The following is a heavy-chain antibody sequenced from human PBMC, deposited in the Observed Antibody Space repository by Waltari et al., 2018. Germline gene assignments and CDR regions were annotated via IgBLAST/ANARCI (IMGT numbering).Heavy chain of an antibody. CDR2: ISYDGSNK. V-gene: IGHV3-30-3*01. Sequence: QVQLVESGGGVVQPGRSLRLSCAASGFTFSSYAMHWVRQAPGKGLEWVAVISYDGSNKYYADSVKGRFTISRDNSKNTLYLQMISLRAEDTAVYYCANNLLVGIQPYYYYGMDVWGQGTTVTVSS. CDR3: ANNLLVGIQPYYYYGMDV. CDR1: GFTFSSYA. D-gene: IGHD1-1*01. J-gene: IGHJ6*02.